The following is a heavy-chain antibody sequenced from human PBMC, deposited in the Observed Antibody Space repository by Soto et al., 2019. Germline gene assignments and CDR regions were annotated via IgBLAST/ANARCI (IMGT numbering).Heavy chain of an antibody. CDR2: ISSNSAYI. V-gene: IGHV3-21*01. D-gene: IGHD6-13*01. CDR3: TRDASRDSSARGWFDP. Sequence: GGSLRLSCATSGFTFNTYPMTWVRQAPGKGLEWASTISSNSAYIYYTDALRGRFTISRDNAKNSLHLQMNSLRAEDTAVYYCTRDASRDSSARGWFDPWGPGTLVTVSS. J-gene: IGHJ5*02. CDR1: GFTFNTYP.